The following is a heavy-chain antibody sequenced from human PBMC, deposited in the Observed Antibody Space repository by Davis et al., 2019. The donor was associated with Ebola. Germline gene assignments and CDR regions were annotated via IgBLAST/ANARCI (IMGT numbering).Heavy chain of an antibody. J-gene: IGHJ4*02. CDR3: ARDTTVAGGGQNY. Sequence: GESLKISCAASGFTFSDYYMNWIRQAPGKGPEWVANIKEDGSDKYYVDSVKGRFTISRDNAKNSLYLQMSSLRVEDTAVYYCARDTTVAGGGQNYWGQGTLVTVSS. D-gene: IGHD6-13*01. V-gene: IGHV3-7*01. CDR1: GFTFSDYY. CDR2: IKEDGSDK.